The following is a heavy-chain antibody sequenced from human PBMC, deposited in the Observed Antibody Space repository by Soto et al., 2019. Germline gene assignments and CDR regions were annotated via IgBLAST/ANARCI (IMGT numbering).Heavy chain of an antibody. V-gene: IGHV1-18*04. Sequence: QVQLLQSGTEVKKPGASVTVSCKPSGNALPRHGISWVRQAPGQGPEWMGWISGFNGNTVYAQKVQGRVSMTTDTSTHTAYMELRSLTSADTAVYYCATTREDWSFDLWGRGNLVTGSS. CDR3: ATTREDWSFDL. D-gene: IGHD1-1*01. CDR1: GNALPRHG. CDR2: ISGFNGNT. J-gene: IGHJ2*01.